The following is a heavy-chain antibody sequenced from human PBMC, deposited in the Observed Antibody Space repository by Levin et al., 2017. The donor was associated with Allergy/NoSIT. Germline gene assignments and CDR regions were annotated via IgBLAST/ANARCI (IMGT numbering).Heavy chain of an antibody. J-gene: IGHJ4*02. CDR3: ARDITQRLYIAVAANRPGDLGY. CDR2: ISAYNGNT. V-gene: IGHV1-18*01. Sequence: PGGSLRLSCKASGYTFTSYGISWVRQAPGQGLEWMGWISAYNGNTNYAQKLQGRVTMTTDTSTSTAYMELRSLRSDDTAVYYCARDITQRLYIAVAANRPGDLGYWGQGTLVTVSS. D-gene: IGHD6-19*01. CDR1: GYTFTSYG.